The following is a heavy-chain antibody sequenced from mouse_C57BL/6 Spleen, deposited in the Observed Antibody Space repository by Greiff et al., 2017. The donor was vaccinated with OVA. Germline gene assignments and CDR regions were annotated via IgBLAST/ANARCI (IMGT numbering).Heavy chain of an antibody. D-gene: IGHD2-3*01. CDR3: ARSGGYDAQFAY. Sequence: QVQLQQPGAELVRPGSSVKLSCKASGYTFTSYWMHWVKQRPIQGLEWIGNIDPSDSETHYNQKFKDKATLTVDKSSSTAYMQLSSLTSEDSAVYYCARSGGYDAQFAYWGQGTLVTVSA. J-gene: IGHJ3*01. V-gene: IGHV1-52*01. CDR2: IDPSDSET. CDR1: GYTFTSYW.